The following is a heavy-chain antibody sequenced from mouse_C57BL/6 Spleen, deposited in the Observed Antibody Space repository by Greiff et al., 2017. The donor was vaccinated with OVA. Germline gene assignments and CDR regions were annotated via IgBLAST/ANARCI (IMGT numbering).Heavy chain of an antibody. V-gene: IGHV1-64*01. CDR1: GYTFTSYW. J-gene: IGHJ2*01. CDR3: ARGYYDYDVGY. Sequence: VQLQQSGAELVKPGASVKLSCKASGYTFTSYWMHWVKQRPGQGLEWIGMIHPNSGSTNYNEKFKSKATLTVDKSSSTAYMQLSSLTSEDSAVYYCARGYYDYDVGYWGQGTTLTVSS. D-gene: IGHD2-4*01. CDR2: IHPNSGST.